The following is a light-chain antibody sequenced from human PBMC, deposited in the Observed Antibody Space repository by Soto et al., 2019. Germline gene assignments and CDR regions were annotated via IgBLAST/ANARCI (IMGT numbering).Light chain of an antibody. CDR3: QQYFSAPT. CDR2: WAS. J-gene: IGKJ4*01. V-gene: IGKV4-1*01. Sequence: EMVMTQSPDSLSVSLGERASINCNSSQLVLSNSNNKNYLAWYQQKPGQPPKLLIYWASTREFGVPDRFSGSGSGTDFTLTISSLQAEDVAVYHCQQYFSAPTFGGGTKV. CDR1: QLVLSNSNNKNY.